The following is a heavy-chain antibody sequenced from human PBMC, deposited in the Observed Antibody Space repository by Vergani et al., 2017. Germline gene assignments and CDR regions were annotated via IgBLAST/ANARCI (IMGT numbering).Heavy chain of an antibody. Sequence: QVQLQQWGAGLLKPSETLSLTCAVSGGSFSGYYCSWIRQPPGKGLEWIGEINHSGSTNHNPSLKSRVSISRDTSKNQFSLKLSSVSAADTAVYYCARRVVGVDDAFDIWGQGTMVTVSS. CDR2: INHSGST. CDR3: ARRVVGVDDAFDI. D-gene: IGHD1-26*01. V-gene: IGHV4-34*01. J-gene: IGHJ3*02. CDR1: GGSFSGYY.